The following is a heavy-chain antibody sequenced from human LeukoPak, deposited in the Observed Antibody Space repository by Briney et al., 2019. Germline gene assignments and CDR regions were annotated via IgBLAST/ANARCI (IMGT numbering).Heavy chain of an antibody. CDR1: GFTFSSYA. V-gene: IGHV3-64*01. D-gene: IGHD3-16*01. CDR2: ISSNGGST. J-gene: IGHJ3*02. Sequence: TGGSQRLSCAASGFTFSSYAMHWVRQAPGTGLEYVSAISSNGGSTYYANSVKGRFTISRDNSKNTLYLQMGSLRAEDMAVYYCARERGARPPDAFDIWGQGTMVTVSS. CDR3: ARERGARPPDAFDI.